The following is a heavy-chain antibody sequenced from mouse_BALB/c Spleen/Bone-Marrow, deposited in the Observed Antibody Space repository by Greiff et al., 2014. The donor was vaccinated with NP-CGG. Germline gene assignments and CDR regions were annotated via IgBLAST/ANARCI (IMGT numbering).Heavy chain of an antibody. D-gene: IGHD2-2*01. Sequence: QVQLQQPGAELVKPGASVKLSCKASGYTFTSYWMHWVKQRPGQGLEWIGEINPSNGRTSYNEKFKSKATLTVDKSSSTAYMQLSSLTSEDSAVYYCARSGYDGFAYWGQGTLVTVSA. CDR1: GYTFTSYW. V-gene: IGHV1S81*02. J-gene: IGHJ3*01. CDR2: INPSNGRT. CDR3: ARSGYDGFAY.